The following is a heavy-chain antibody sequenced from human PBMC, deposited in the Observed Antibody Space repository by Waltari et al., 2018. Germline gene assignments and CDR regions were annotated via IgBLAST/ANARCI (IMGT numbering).Heavy chain of an antibody. Sequence: QVQLQESGPGLVKPSETLSLTCTVSGASISNYYWTWIRQPPGKGLGWIGYIYHTGSANSKPSRQSRISMSVDTSKKQFSLMMRSVTAADTAVYYCVRDQGWTVGRPSRFDSWGQGILVTVSS. J-gene: IGHJ5*01. D-gene: IGHD1-26*01. CDR1: GASISNYY. CDR3: VRDQGWTVGRPSRFDS. V-gene: IGHV4-59*01. CDR2: IYHTGSA.